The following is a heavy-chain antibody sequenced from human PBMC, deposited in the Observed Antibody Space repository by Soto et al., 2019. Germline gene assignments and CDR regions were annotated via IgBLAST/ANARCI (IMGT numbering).Heavy chain of an antibody. CDR3: ASGDFWSGYDYFDY. D-gene: IGHD3-3*01. Sequence: ASVKVSCKASGYTSTSYAMHWVRQAPGQRLEWMGWINAGNGNTKYSQKFQGRVTITRDTSASTAYMELSSLRSEDTAVYYCASGDFWSGYDYFDYWGQGTLVTVS. J-gene: IGHJ4*02. CDR1: GYTSTSYA. V-gene: IGHV1-3*01. CDR2: INAGNGNT.